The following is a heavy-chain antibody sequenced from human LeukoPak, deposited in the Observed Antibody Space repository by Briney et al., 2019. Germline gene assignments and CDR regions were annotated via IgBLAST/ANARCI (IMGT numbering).Heavy chain of an antibody. CDR1: GYTFTGYY. CDR2: IIPIFGTA. J-gene: IGHJ6*03. CDR3: ATRRTVTTFNYYYYYYMDV. V-gene: IGHV1-69*13. D-gene: IGHD4-17*01. Sequence: SVKVSCKASGYTFTGYYMHWVRQAPGQGLEWMGGIIPIFGTANYAQKFQGRVTITADESTSTAYMELSSLRSEDTAVYYCATRRTVTTFNYYYYYYMDVWGKGTTVTISS.